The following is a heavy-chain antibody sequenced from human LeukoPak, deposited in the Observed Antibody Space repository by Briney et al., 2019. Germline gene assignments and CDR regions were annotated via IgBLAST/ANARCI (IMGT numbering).Heavy chain of an antibody. J-gene: IGHJ4*02. CDR1: GFTFSNYA. Sequence: GGSLRLSCAASGFTFSNYAMSWVRQAPGKGLEWVSVISGSGATSYYADSVKGRFTFSRDNFKNTLYLQMNSLRAEDTAIYYCAKDRLLNCRGDCYIFDYWGQGTVVTVSS. CDR3: AKDRLLNCRGDCYIFDY. CDR2: ISGSGATS. D-gene: IGHD2-21*02. V-gene: IGHV3-23*01.